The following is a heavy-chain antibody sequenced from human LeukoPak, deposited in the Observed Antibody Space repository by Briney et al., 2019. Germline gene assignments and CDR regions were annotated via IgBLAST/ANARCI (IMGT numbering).Heavy chain of an antibody. V-gene: IGHV1-2*04. D-gene: IGHD3-10*01. J-gene: IGHJ4*02. CDR3: ARENGSGSYEFDY. Sequence: GASVKVSCKASGYTLTGYYMHWVRQAPGQGLEWMGWINPNSGGTNYAQKFQGWVTMTRDTSISTAYMELSRLRSDDTAVYYCARENGSGSYEFDYWGQGTLVTVSS. CDR1: GYTLTGYY. CDR2: INPNSGGT.